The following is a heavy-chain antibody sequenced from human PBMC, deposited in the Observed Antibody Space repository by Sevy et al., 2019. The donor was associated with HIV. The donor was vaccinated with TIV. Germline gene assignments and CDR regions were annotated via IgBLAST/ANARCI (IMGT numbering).Heavy chain of an antibody. CDR3: ARKYDSSGYFDY. CDR1: GFTFDDYW. CDR2: IRQDGNEL. V-gene: IGHV3-7*03. J-gene: IGHJ4*02. Sequence: GGSLRLSCAASGFTFDDYWMQWVRQAPGQGLEWVANIRQDGNELYYADSVKGRFTISRDNAKESLFLQMTNLRVEDTAIYYCARKYDSSGYFDYWGQGTLVTVSS. D-gene: IGHD3-22*01.